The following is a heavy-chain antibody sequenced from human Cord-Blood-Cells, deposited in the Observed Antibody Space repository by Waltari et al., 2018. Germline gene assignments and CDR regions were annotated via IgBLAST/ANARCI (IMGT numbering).Heavy chain of an antibody. CDR3: ARDYYGSGSYFDY. CDR1: GFTFSTSA. CDR2: ISDDGSNK. D-gene: IGHD3-10*01. V-gene: IGHV3-30*04. J-gene: IGHJ4*02. Sequence: QVQLVESGGGVFQPGRSLRLSCAASGFTFSTSAMHWVRQAPGKGLEWVAVISDDGSNKYYADSVKGRFTISRDNSKNTLYLQMNSLRAEDTAVYYCARDYYGSGSYFDYWGQGTLVTVSS.